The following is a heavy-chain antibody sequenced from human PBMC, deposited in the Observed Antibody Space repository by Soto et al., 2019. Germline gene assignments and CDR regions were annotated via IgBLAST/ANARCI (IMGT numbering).Heavy chain of an antibody. V-gene: IGHV3-23*01. Sequence: EVQMLESGGGLVQPGGSLRLSCVASGFTFSSYAMSWVRQAPGKGLEWVSAISGSDGGTFYADSVKGRFTISRDDSKNTLYLQLNSLRAEDTAVYHCAKSPGMYSEFDCWGQGTLVTVSS. J-gene: IGHJ4*02. CDR3: AKSPGMYSEFDC. CDR1: GFTFSSYA. D-gene: IGHD2-8*01. CDR2: ISGSDGGT.